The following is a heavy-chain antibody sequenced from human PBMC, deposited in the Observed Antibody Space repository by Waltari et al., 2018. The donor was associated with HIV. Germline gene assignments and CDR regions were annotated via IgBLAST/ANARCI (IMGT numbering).Heavy chain of an antibody. Sequence: EVQLVVSGGGLVQPGGSLRLSCAASGFCFSSYSMNWVRQAPGKGLEWVSYISNTGSTIYYADSVKGRFTISRDNAKNSLYLQMNSLRDEDTAVYYCARQLLFWGQGTLVTVSS. D-gene: IGHD1-1*01. CDR1: GFCFSSYS. CDR3: ARQLLF. V-gene: IGHV3-48*02. J-gene: IGHJ4*02. CDR2: ISNTGSTI.